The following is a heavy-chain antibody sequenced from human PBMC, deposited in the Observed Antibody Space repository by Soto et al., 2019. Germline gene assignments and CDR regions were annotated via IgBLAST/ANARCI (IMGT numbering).Heavy chain of an antibody. CDR3: AHRPRGDAYYFDY. CDR2: IFWDDDK. CDR1: GFSLSTRGVG. Sequence: QITLKESGPTLVKPTQTLTLTCTFSGFSLSTRGVGVAWIRQPPGKALEWLALIFWDDDKWYSPSLKSRLTITEDTSNSQVVLTMTHMDPVDTATYYCAHRPRGDAYYFDYWGQGTLVTVSS. V-gene: IGHV2-5*02. J-gene: IGHJ4*02. D-gene: IGHD5-12*01.